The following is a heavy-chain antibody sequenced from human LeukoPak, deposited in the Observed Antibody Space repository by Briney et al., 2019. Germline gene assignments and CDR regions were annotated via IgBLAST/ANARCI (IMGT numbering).Heavy chain of an antibody. D-gene: IGHD1-26*01. CDR3: ARDVGATSSSYWYFDL. J-gene: IGHJ2*01. V-gene: IGHV4-59*01. CDR2: IYYSGST. CDR1: GGSISSYY. Sequence: PSETLSLTCTVSGGSISSYYWSWIRQPPGKGLEWIGYIYYSGSTNYNPSLKSRVTISVDTSKSQFSLKLSSVTAADTAVYYCARDVGATSSSYWYFDLWGRGTLVTVSS.